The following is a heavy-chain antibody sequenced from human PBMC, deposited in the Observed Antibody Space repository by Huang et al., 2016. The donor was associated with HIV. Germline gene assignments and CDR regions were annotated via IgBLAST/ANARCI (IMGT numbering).Heavy chain of an antibody. J-gene: IGHJ6*02. Sequence: EQLMQSGAEVMKPGASVKISCKAFGQTLTNYYVHWVRQAPGQGLEWVGIIRPIGDVTSPAHKFRVRLTMTRDAATNTAYMELRSLTSADTAIYYCARDVRYLHSHYYGMDVWGQGTTVIVSS. CDR2: IRPIGDVT. CDR3: ARDVRYLHSHYYGMDV. CDR1: GQTLTNYY. D-gene: IGHD5-18*01. V-gene: IGHV1-46*01.